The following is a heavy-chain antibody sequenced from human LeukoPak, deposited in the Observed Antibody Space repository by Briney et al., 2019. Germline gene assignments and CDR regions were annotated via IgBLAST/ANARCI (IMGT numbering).Heavy chain of an antibody. J-gene: IGHJ4*02. D-gene: IGHD3-10*01. V-gene: IGHV1-8*01. CDR2: MNPNSGNT. CDR3: ARSKRAASEWERVLLWFGDLDY. CDR1: AYTFTSYD. Sequence: GASVKVSCKASAYTFTSYDINWVRQATGQGLEWMGWMNPNSGNTGYAQKFQGRVTMTRNTSISTAYMELSSLRSEDTAVYYCARSKRAASEWERVLLWFGDLDYWGQGTLVTVSS.